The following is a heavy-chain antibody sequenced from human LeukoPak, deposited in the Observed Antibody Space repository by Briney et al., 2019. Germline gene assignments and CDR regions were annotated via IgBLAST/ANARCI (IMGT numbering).Heavy chain of an antibody. V-gene: IGHV3-7*01. CDR1: GFPFSTFW. Sequence: GGSLRLSCAASGFPFSTFWMAWVRQAPGKGLEWVANIIQDGSERYYVGSVKGRFTISRDNAKNSLFLQMNSLRAEDTAVYYCAREGASTISHAFDVWGQGTMVTVSS. CDR3: AREGASTISHAFDV. J-gene: IGHJ3*01. CDR2: IIQDGSER. D-gene: IGHD3-16*01.